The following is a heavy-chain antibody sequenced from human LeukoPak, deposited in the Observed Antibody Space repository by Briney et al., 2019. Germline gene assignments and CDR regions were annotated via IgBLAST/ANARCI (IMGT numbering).Heavy chain of an antibody. CDR2: IIPIFGTA. CDR3: ARDWGYYGSGSYSGFDP. CDR1: GGTFSSYA. D-gene: IGHD3-10*01. V-gene: IGHV1-69*05. J-gene: IGHJ5*02. Sequence: ASVKVSCKASGGTFSSYAISWVRQAPGQGHEWMGGIIPIFGTANYAQKFQGRVTITTDESTSTAYMELSSLRSEDTAVYYCARDWGYYGSGSYSGFDPWGQGTLVTVSS.